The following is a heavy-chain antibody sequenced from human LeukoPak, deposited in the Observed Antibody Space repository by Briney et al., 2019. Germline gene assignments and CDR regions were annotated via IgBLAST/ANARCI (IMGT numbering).Heavy chain of an antibody. CDR2: MNPNSGNT. CDR3: ARGIAAAEVWFDP. D-gene: IGHD6-13*01. Sequence: GASVKVSCKASGYTFTSYDINWVRQATGQGLEWMGWMNPNSGNTGYAQKFQGRVTMTRNTSIGTAYMELSSLRSEDTAVYYCARGIAAAEVWFDPWGQGTLVTVSS. J-gene: IGHJ5*02. CDR1: GYTFTSYD. V-gene: IGHV1-8*01.